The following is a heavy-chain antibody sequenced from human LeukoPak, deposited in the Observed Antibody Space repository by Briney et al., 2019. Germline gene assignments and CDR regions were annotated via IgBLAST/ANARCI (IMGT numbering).Heavy chain of an antibody. D-gene: IGHD6-19*01. Sequence: PSETLSLTGPAPGGSINNYYWSWIRQAPGKGLEWIGYIYYSGSTNYNSSLKSRVTISLDTSKNQFSLKLTSVTAADKAVYYCARDGTLRGQWLVWGQGTLVTVSS. J-gene: IGHJ4*02. CDR3: ARDGTLRGQWLV. CDR1: GGSINNYY. CDR2: IYYSGST. V-gene: IGHV4-59*01.